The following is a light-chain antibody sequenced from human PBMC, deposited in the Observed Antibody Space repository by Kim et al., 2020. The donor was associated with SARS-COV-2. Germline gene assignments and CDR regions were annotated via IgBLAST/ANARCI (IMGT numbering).Light chain of an antibody. CDR2: CNSDDSP. CDR1: SGHSRCS. J-gene: IGLJ3*02. Sequence: SVRLTYTRSSGHSRCSLAWRQQQPEKGPRSLMNCNSDDSPGRGDGSPARVSGASSGAEHYPTISSLQSEDEADYYCQTWGTGIQVFGGGTQLTVL. V-gene: IGLV4-69*01. CDR3: QTWGTGIQV.